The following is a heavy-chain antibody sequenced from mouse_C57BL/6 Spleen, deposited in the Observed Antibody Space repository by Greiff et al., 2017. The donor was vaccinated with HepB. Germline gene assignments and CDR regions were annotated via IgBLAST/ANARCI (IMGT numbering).Heavy chain of an antibody. V-gene: IGHV5-6*02. D-gene: IGHD4-1*01. Sequence: EVRVVESGGDLVKPGGSLKLSCAASGFTFSSYGMSWVRQTPDKRLEWVATISSGGSYTYYPDSVKGRFTISRDNAKNTLYLQMSSLKSEDTAMYYCARELGRVFAYWGQGTLVTVSA. CDR2: ISSGGSYT. CDR1: GFTFSSYG. CDR3: ARELGRVFAY. J-gene: IGHJ3*01.